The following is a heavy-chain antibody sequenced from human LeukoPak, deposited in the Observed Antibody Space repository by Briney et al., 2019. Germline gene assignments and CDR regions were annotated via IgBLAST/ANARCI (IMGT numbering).Heavy chain of an antibody. CDR2: ISNNGGYT. D-gene: IGHD4-17*01. CDR3: ARCWSNGDYLLDY. Sequence: PGGSLRLSCAASGFTFSSSAMSWVRQAPGKGLEWVSAISNNGGYTYYADSVQGRFTISRDNSKSTLCLQMNSLRSEDTAVYYCARCWSNGDYLLDYWGQGTLVTVSS. CDR1: GFTFSSSA. J-gene: IGHJ4*02. V-gene: IGHV3-23*01.